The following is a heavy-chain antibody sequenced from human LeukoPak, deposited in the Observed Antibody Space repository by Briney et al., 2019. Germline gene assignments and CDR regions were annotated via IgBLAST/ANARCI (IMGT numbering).Heavy chain of an antibody. CDR1: GFTFSIYA. CDR2: ISSNGGST. D-gene: IGHD4/OR15-4a*01. J-gene: IGHJ4*02. Sequence: PGGSLRLSCSASGFTFSIYAMHWVRQAPGRGLEYVSAISSNGGSTYYTDSVKGRFTTSRDNSRNTLYLQMNSLRIEDTAVYYCARPQDSGAIMSFLIDSWGQGTLVTVSS. V-gene: IGHV3-64*04. CDR3: ARPQDSGAIMSFLIDS.